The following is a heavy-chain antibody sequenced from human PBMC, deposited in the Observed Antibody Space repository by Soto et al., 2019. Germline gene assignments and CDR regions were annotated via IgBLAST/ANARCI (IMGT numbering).Heavy chain of an antibody. Sequence: QVQLEESGGGVVQPGRSLRLSCAASGFTFSSYGMHWVRQAPGKGLERVAVIWYDGSNKYYADSVKGRFTISRDNSKNTRYLQRNSLGAEDTAVYYCARVPQIAVAGTRFGYFDLWGRGTLVSVSS. D-gene: IGHD6-19*01. CDR1: GFTFSSYG. J-gene: IGHJ2*01. V-gene: IGHV3-33*01. CDR2: IWYDGSNK. CDR3: ARVPQIAVAGTRFGYFDL.